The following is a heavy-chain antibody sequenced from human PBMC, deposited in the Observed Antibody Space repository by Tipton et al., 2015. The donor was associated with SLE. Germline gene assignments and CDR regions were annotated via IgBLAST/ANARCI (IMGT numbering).Heavy chain of an antibody. CDR3: AGDSSGYRVFDY. CDR1: GGSISSSSYY. J-gene: IGHJ4*02. D-gene: IGHD3-22*01. CDR2: MYYSGST. Sequence: LRLSFTVSGGSISSSSYYWGWIRQPPGKGLEWIGSMYYSGSTYYNPSLKSRVTISVDTSKNQFSLKLSSVTAADTAVYYCAGDSSGYRVFDYWGQGTLVTVSS. V-gene: IGHV4-39*01.